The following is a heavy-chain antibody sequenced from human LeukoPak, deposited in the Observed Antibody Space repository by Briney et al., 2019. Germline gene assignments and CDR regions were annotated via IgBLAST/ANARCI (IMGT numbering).Heavy chain of an antibody. CDR1: GGSISNYY. CDR2: IYYSGST. CDR3: AGGRTDIVVVPATLRNYYFDY. V-gene: IGHV4-59*01. D-gene: IGHD2-2*01. Sequence: SETLSLTCTVSGGSISNYYWSWIRQSPGKGLEWIGHIYYSGSTSYNPSLKSRVTISVDTSKNQFSLNLSSVTAADTAVYYCAGGRTDIVVVPATLRNYYFDYWGQGTLVTVSS. J-gene: IGHJ4*02.